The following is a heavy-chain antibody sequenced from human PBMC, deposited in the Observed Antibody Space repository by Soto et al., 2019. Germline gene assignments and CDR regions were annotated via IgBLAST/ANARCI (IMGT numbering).Heavy chain of an antibody. CDR1: GFSLNTRAVG. CDR2: INWNDDE. J-gene: IGHJ3*02. CDR3: AHRHELGGFDI. Sequence: QITLKESGPTLVKPTQTLTLTCTFSGFSLNTRAVGVGWIRQPPGKALEWLALINWNDDERYSPSLKDRLTIPKDTSKNHVVLTMTNIDPVDTATYYCAHRHELGGFDIWGQGTTVTVSS. D-gene: IGHD1-26*01. V-gene: IGHV2-5*01.